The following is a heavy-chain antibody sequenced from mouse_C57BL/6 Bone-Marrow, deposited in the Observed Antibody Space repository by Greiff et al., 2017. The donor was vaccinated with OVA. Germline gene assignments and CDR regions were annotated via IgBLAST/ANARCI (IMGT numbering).Heavy chain of an antibody. CDR3: ARGELAYYSNSLAY. J-gene: IGHJ3*01. Sequence: EVQLQQSGPELVKPGASVKIPCKASGYTFTDYNMDWVKQSHGKSLEWIGDINPNNGGTIYNQKFKGKATLTVDKSSSTAYMELRSLTSEDTAVYYCARGELAYYSNSLAYWGQGTLVTVSA. CDR1: GYTFTDYN. D-gene: IGHD2-5*01. CDR2: INPNNGGT. V-gene: IGHV1-18*01.